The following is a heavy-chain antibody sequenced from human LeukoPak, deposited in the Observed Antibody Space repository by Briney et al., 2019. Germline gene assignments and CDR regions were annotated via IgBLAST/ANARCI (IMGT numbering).Heavy chain of an antibody. J-gene: IGHJ3*02. CDR2: IYSGGST. V-gene: IGHV3-53*01. D-gene: IGHD1-26*01. Sequence: GGSLRLSCAASGFTFSSYGMSWVRQAPGKGLEWVSVIYSGGSTYYADSVKGRFTISRDNSKNTLYLQTNSLRAEDTAVYYCARGGSYLSAFDIWGQGTMVTVSS. CDR1: GFTFSSYG. CDR3: ARGGSYLSAFDI.